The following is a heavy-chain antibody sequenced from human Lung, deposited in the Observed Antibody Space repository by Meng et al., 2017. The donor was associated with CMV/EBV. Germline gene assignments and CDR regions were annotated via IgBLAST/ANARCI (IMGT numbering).Heavy chain of an antibody. J-gene: IGHJ4*02. Sequence: GPXLVXPTQTLTLTCTFSGFSLSTSGMCVSWVRQPPGKALEWLALIDWDDDKYYSTSLKTRLTISKDTSKTQVVLTMTNMDPVDTATYYCARTVGRELHFDYWGQGXLVTVSS. CDR1: GFSLSTSGMC. CDR2: IDWDDDK. CDR3: ARTVGRELHFDY. D-gene: IGHD1-26*01. V-gene: IGHV2-70*20.